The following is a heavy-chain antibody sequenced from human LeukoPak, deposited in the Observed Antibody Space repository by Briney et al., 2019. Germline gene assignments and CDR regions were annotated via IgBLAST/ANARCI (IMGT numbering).Heavy chain of an antibody. CDR2: IIPMFGTT. CDR3: ARGRRLTGYYDFDY. Sequence: SVKVSCKASGGFFNTYAISWVRQAPGQGLDWMGGIIPMFGTTNYAQKLQGRVTITTDESRTTVYMELSSLRSEDTAVYYCARGRRLTGYYDFDYWGQGTLVTVSS. V-gene: IGHV1-69*05. J-gene: IGHJ4*02. D-gene: IGHD3-9*01. CDR1: GGFFNTYA.